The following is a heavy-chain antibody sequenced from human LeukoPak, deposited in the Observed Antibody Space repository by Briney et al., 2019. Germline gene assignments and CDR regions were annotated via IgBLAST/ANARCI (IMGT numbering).Heavy chain of an antibody. CDR3: ARDPTADDY. Sequence: GGSLSLSCKASGFTFRNYAMNWVRQAPGKGLEWGSSITSVSSYKYYADSVKGRFTISRDNAKNSLFLQMNSLRAEDTAIYYCARDPTADDYWGQGTLVTVSS. CDR1: GFTFRNYA. CDR2: ITSVSSYK. V-gene: IGHV3-21*01. D-gene: IGHD2-2*01. J-gene: IGHJ4*02.